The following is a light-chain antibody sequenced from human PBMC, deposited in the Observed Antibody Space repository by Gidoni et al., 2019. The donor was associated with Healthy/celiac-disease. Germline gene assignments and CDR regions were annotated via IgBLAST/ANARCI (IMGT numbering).Light chain of an antibody. CDR3: QQYGNLPLT. Sequence: DFQMTQSPSSLSASVGDRVTITCHASQDISNFLNWYQQKPGKAPKLLIYDAYNLETGVPSSFSGSGSGTDFTFTISSLQPEDVATYYCQQYGNLPLTFGGGTKVEI. CDR2: DAY. J-gene: IGKJ4*01. CDR1: QDISNF. V-gene: IGKV1-33*01.